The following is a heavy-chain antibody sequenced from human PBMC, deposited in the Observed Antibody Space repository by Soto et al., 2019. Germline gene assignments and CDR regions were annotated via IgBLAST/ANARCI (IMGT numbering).Heavy chain of an antibody. CDR3: ARSYGSGSYNFDY. CDR1: GGSISIGDYY. D-gene: IGHD3-10*01. Sequence: SETLSLACTVSGGSISIGDYYWSWIRQPPGKGLEWIGYIYYSGSTYYNPSLKSRVTISVDTSKNQFSLKLSSVTAADTAVYYCARSYGSGSYNFDYWGQGTLVTVSS. J-gene: IGHJ4*02. CDR2: IYYSGST. V-gene: IGHV4-30-4*01.